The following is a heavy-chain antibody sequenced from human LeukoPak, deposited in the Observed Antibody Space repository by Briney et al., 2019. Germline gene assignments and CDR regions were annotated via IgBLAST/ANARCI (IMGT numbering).Heavy chain of an antibody. CDR1: GFTFSSYG. Sequence: PGRSLRLSCAASGFTFSSYGMHWVRQAPGKGLEWVAVISYDGSNKYYADSVKGRFTISRDNSKNTLYLQMNSLRAEDTAVYYCATWYSSGWHDAFDIWGQGTMVTVYS. V-gene: IGHV3-30*03. D-gene: IGHD6-19*01. J-gene: IGHJ3*02. CDR3: ATWYSSGWHDAFDI. CDR2: ISYDGSNK.